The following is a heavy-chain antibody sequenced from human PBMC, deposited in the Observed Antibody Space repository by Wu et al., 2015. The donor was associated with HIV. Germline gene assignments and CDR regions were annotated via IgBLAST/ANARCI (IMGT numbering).Heavy chain of an antibody. Sequence: QVQLVQSGAEVKKPGSSVKVSCRASGGTFNRYSINWVRQAPGQGLEWMGRIIPILGTANYAQKFQDRVTITADGSTRTVYMELSSLRSEDTAVYFCARGTGDYYRGLLDYWGQGTLVTVSS. CDR1: GGTFNRYS. V-gene: IGHV1-69*11. CDR2: IIPILGTA. J-gene: IGHJ4*02. CDR3: ARGTGDYYRGLLDY. D-gene: IGHD4-17*01.